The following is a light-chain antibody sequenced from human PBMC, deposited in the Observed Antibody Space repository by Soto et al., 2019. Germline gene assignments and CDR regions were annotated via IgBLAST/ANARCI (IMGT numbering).Light chain of an antibody. Sequence: EIVLTQSPATLSLSPGERATLSCRASQSVRSYLAWYQQKPGQAPRLLIHDASSRATGIPARFSGSGSGTDFTLTISSLEPEDFPVYCCQQRTNWPSSTFGQGTRLEIK. CDR2: DAS. CDR3: QQRTNWPSST. J-gene: IGKJ5*01. CDR1: QSVRSY. V-gene: IGKV3-11*01.